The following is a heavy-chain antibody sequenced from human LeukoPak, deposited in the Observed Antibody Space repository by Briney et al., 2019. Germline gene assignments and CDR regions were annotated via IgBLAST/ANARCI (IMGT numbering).Heavy chain of an antibody. J-gene: IGHJ6*02. Sequence: SETLSLTCTVSGGSISSYYWSWIRQPPGKGLEWIGYIYYSGSTNYNPSLKSRVTISVDTSKNQFSLKLSSVTAADTAVYYCARVERLVRGVSNYYYYAMDVWGQGTMVTVSS. CDR3: ARVERLVRGVSNYYYYAMDV. V-gene: IGHV4-59*01. CDR2: IYYSGST. D-gene: IGHD3-10*01. CDR1: GGSISSYY.